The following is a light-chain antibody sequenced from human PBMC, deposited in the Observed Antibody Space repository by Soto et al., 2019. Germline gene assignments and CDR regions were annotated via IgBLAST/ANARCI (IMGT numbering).Light chain of an antibody. CDR3: QQRTNWPPT. J-gene: IGKJ4*01. CDR2: SAS. V-gene: IGKV3-11*01. CDR1: QSVRND. Sequence: EIVLTQSPATLSLSPGERATLSCRASQSVRNDLVWYHQKPGQAPRVIIYSASNRATGIPARFSGSGSGTDFPLTISSLYPEDFAVYYCQQRTNWPPTFGGGTKVEMK.